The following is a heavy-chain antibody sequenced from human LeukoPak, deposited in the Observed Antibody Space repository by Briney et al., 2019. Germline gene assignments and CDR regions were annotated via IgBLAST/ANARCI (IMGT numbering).Heavy chain of an antibody. Sequence: SETLSLTCAVYGGSFSGYYWSWIRQPPGKGLEWIGEINHSGSTNYNPSLKSRVTISVDTSKNQFSLKLSSVTAADTAVYYCAGRASVYYYGSGSYYNVLLDYWGQGTLVTVSS. V-gene: IGHV4-34*01. CDR1: GGSFSGYY. CDR3: AGRASVYYYGSGSYYNVLLDY. D-gene: IGHD3-10*01. J-gene: IGHJ4*02. CDR2: INHSGST.